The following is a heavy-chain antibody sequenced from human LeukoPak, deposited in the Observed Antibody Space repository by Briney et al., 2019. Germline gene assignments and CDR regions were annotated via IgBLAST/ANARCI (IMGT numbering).Heavy chain of an antibody. J-gene: IGHJ3*02. V-gene: IGHV1-69*13. CDR2: IIPIFGTA. Sequence: EASVKVSCKASGGTFSSYAISWVRQAPGQGLEWMGGIIPIFGTANYAQKFQGRVTITADESTSTAYMELSSLRSEDTAVYYCARDFLPSVTTPHAFAIWGQGTMVTVSS. CDR1: GGTFSSYA. D-gene: IGHD4-17*01. CDR3: ARDFLPSVTTPHAFAI.